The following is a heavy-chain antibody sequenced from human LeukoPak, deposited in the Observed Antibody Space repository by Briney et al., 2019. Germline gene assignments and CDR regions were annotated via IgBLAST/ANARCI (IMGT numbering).Heavy chain of an antibody. CDR2: IYYSGST. V-gene: IGHV4-59*01. CDR1: GGSISRYY. CDR3: ARGYDFWSGYYGPAYYYGMDV. J-gene: IGHJ6*02. D-gene: IGHD3-3*01. Sequence: SETLSLTCTVSGGSISRYYWSWIRQPPGKGLEWIGYIYYSGSTNYNPSLKSRVTISVDTSKNQFSLKLSSVTAADTAVYYCARGYDFWSGYYGPAYYYGMDVWGQGTTVTVSS.